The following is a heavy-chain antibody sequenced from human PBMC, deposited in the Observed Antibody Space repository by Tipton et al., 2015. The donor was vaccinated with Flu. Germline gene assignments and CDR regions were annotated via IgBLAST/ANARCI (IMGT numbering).Heavy chain of an antibody. Sequence: TLSLTCTVSGYSISSGYYWGWIRPPPGKGLEWIGSIFHGGRTYYNPSLKSRVTISVDTSKNQFSLKLSSVTAADTAVYYCATYYYGSGTQSAFDYWGQGTLVTVSS. CDR1: GYSISSGYY. CDR2: IFHGGRT. J-gene: IGHJ4*02. V-gene: IGHV4-38-2*02. CDR3: ATYYYGSGTQSAFDY. D-gene: IGHD3-10*01.